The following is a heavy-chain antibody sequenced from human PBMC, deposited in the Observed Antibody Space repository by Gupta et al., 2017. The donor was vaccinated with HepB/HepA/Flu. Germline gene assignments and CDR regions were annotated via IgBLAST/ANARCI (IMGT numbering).Heavy chain of an antibody. V-gene: IGHV1-2*02. Sequence: QVQLVQSGAEVKKPGASVKVSCKASGYTFTGYYMHWVRQAPGQGLEWMGWINTNSGGTNYAQKFHGRGTMTRDTSISTADMELGMLRSDEPAVYDGARVSCHVDSTSCYVYFAYGCQGTLVTVSS. D-gene: IGHD2-2*01. J-gene: IGHJ4*02. CDR2: INTNSGGT. CDR1: GYTFTGYY. CDR3: ARVSCHVDSTSCYVYFAY.